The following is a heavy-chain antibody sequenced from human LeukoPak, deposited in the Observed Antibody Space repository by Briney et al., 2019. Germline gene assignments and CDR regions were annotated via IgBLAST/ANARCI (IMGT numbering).Heavy chain of an antibody. CDR1: GFTFNTYA. D-gene: IGHD6-13*01. J-gene: IGHJ4*02. CDR2: ITSGANT. V-gene: IGHV3-23*01. CDR3: AKARAGDITAAFNY. Sequence: GGSLRLSCAASGFTFNTYAMSWVRQAPGKGLEWVSGITSGANTYYADSVKGRFTISRDNSENTLNLQMNSLRAEDTAIYYCAKARAGDITAAFNYWGQGTLVTVSS.